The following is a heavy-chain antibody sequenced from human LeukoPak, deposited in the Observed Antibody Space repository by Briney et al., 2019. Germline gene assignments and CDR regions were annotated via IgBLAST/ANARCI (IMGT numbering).Heavy chain of an antibody. CDR1: GFTFSNAW. Sequence: GGSLRLSCAASGFTFSNAWMSWVRQALGKGLEWVGRIKSKTDGGTTDYAAPVKGRFTISRDDSKNTLYLQMNGLKTEDTAVYYCTTDGLWIDAFDIWGQGTMVTVSS. CDR2: IKSKTDGGTT. D-gene: IGHD5-18*01. V-gene: IGHV3-15*01. CDR3: TTDGLWIDAFDI. J-gene: IGHJ3*02.